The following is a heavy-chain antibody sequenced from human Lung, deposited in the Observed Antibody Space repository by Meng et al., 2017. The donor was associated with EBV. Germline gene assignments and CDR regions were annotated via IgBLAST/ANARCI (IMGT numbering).Heavy chain of an antibody. V-gene: IGHV4-34*01. Sequence: GRLQHGAAVSLKPSETLSLRCAFSGGSFRGYYWSWIRQSPERGLEWIGEINHSGHTNYNPSLKSRVTISVDTSKNQFSLNLSSVTAADTAVYYCARGRQIGWQGGDFAYWSQGTLVTVSS. CDR3: ARGRQIGWQGGDFAY. CDR2: INHSGHT. J-gene: IGHJ4*02. CDR1: GGSFRGYY. D-gene: IGHD2-15*01.